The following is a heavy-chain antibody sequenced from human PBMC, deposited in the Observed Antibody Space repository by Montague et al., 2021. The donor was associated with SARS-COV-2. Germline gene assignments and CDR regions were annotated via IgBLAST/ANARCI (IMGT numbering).Heavy chain of an antibody. Sequence: SETLSLTCTVSGASISLNSHSWGWLRQPPGRGLEWITTVHNTGNSYLNSSLQSRVTISRDTSQRQVSLRLNSMTTADTAVYYCARLPTGFPNWFDTWGQGILVTVSS. CDR2: VHNTGNS. CDR3: ARLPTGFPNWFDT. D-gene: IGHD3-9*01. J-gene: IGHJ5*02. CDR1: GASISLNSHS. V-gene: IGHV4-39*01.